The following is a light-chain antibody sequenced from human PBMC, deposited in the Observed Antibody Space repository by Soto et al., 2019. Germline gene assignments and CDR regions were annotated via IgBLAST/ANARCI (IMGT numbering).Light chain of an antibody. V-gene: IGKV1-39*01. Sequence: DIQMTQSPPSLSASVGDTVTITCRASQSISTYLDWYQVTPGKAPKVLIYGASTLQDGVPSRFSRSGSGTDFTLSINNLQPEDFATYYCQQHYNLPPWTFGQGTKVEI. J-gene: IGKJ1*01. CDR1: QSISTY. CDR3: QQHYNLPPWT. CDR2: GAS.